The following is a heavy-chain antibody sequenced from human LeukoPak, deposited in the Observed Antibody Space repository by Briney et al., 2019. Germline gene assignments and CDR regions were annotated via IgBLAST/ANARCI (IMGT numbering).Heavy chain of an antibody. V-gene: IGHV3-15*01. Sequence: GGSLRLSCAASGFTFSNAWMSWVRQAPGKGLEWVGRIKSKTDGGTTDYAAPVKGRFTISRDDLKNTLYLQMNSLKTEDTAVYYCTTFVVVPALNRRNWYYFDYWGQGTLVTVSS. J-gene: IGHJ4*02. D-gene: IGHD2-2*01. CDR2: IKSKTDGGTT. CDR1: GFTFSNAW. CDR3: TTFVVVPALNRRNWYYFDY.